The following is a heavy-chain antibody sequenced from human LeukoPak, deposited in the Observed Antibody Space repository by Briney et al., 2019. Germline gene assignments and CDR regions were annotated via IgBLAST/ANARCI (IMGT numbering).Heavy chain of an antibody. J-gene: IGHJ2*01. CDR2: INSDGNTA. CDR3: ARGIDILTRAEYWYFDL. CDR1: GFIFSSYW. Sequence: GGSLRLSCAGSGFIFSSYWMHWVRQAPGKGLVWVSRINSDGNTATYADSVKGRFTISRDNGKNTLYLQMNSLRADDTVVYYCARGIDILTRAEYWYFDLWGRGTLVTVSS. D-gene: IGHD3-9*01. V-gene: IGHV3-74*03.